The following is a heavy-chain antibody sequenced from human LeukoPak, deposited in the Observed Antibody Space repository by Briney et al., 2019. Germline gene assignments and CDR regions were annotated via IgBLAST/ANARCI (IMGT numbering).Heavy chain of an antibody. V-gene: IGHV4-59*01. CDR2: IYYTGST. CDR3: ARDPPMGEDS. CDR1: GGSINNYY. D-gene: IGHD1-26*01. Sequence: SETLSLTCTVSGGSINNYYWSWIRQPPGKGLEWIGYIYYTGSTHYNPSLKSRVTISVDTSKNQFSLQLSSVTAADTAVYYCARDPPMGEDSWGRGTLVTVSS. J-gene: IGHJ4*02.